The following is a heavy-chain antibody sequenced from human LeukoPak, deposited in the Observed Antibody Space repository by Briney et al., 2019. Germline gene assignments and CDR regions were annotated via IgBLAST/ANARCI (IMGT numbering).Heavy chain of an antibody. V-gene: IGHV1-18*01. J-gene: IGHJ3*02. CDR1: GYTFTSYG. Sequence: GASVKVSCKASGYTFTSYGISWVRQAPGQGFEWMGWISAYNGNTNYEQKLQGRVTMTTDTSTSTAYMELRSLRSDDTAVYYCARSITMIVVVTEDDAFDIWGQGTMVTVSS. D-gene: IGHD3-22*01. CDR2: ISAYNGNT. CDR3: ARSITMIVVVTEDDAFDI.